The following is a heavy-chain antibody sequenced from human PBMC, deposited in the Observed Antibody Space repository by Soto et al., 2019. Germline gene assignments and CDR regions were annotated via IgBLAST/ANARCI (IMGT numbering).Heavy chain of an antibody. CDR1: GFTFSDSV. D-gene: IGHD6-19*01. V-gene: IGHV3-23*01. Sequence: GGSLRLSCVGSGFTFSDSVMAWVRQAPGEGLEWVSGISCCGGSTSYADSVKGRFSLARDDSKNTLSLQLNSLRVEDTARYYCAKADGEQWLIPHLDNWGQGTLVTVSS. CDR2: ISCCGGST. CDR3: AKADGEQWLIPHLDN. J-gene: IGHJ4*02.